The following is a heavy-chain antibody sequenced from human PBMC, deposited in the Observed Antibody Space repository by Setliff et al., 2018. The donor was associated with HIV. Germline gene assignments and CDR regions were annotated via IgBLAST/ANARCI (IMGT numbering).Heavy chain of an antibody. J-gene: IGHJ1*01. CDR2: ISSTGTYI. Sequence: GGSLRLSCAASGFNFSSHTMNWIRQAPGKGLEWVSSISSTGTYIYYADSMKGRFTISRDNAKNSLYLQMNSLRADDTAVYHCAREGPPVDVAGRYLQHWGRGTLVTVSS. CDR1: GFNFSSHT. CDR3: AREGPPVDVAGRYLQH. V-gene: IGHV3-21*01. D-gene: IGHD2-15*01.